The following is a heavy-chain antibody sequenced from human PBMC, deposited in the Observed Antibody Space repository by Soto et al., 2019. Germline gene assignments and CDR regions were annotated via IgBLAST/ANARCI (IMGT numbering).Heavy chain of an antibody. CDR3: ARVVTVYYGSGRGVYGMDV. J-gene: IGHJ6*02. Sequence: PSETLSLTCTVSGGSISSGGYYWSWIRQHPGKGLEWIGYIYYSGSTYYNPSLKSRVTISVDTSKNQFSLKLSSVTAADTAVYYCARVVTVYYGSGRGVYGMDVWGQGTTVTV. V-gene: IGHV4-31*03. D-gene: IGHD3-10*01. CDR1: GGSISSGGYY. CDR2: IYYSGST.